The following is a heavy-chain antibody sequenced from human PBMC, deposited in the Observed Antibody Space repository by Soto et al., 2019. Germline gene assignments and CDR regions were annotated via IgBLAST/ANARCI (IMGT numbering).Heavy chain of an antibody. CDR3: ARASTTVTTLDY. CDR2: IYHSGST. Sequence: SETLSLTCTVSGGSISSYYWSWIRQPPGKGLEWIGYIYHSGSTYYNPSLKSRVTISVDRSKNQFSLRLSSVTAADTAVYYCARASTTVTTLDYWGQGTLVTVSS. V-gene: IGHV4-59*12. D-gene: IGHD4-17*01. CDR1: GGSISSYY. J-gene: IGHJ4*02.